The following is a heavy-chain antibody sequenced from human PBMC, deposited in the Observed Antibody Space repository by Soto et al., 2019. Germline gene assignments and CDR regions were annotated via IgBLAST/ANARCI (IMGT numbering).Heavy chain of an antibody. CDR2: INAGNGNT. J-gene: IGHJ4*02. CDR3: ARSIVVVTALDY. V-gene: IGHV1-3*05. Sequence: QVQLVQSGAEEKKPGASVKVSCKASGYTFTSYAMHWVRQAPGQRLEWMGWINAGNGNTKYSQKFQGRVTITRDTSARTAYMDLSSLRSEDRAVYCCARSIVVVTALDYWGQGTLVTVAS. CDR1: GYTFTSYA. D-gene: IGHD2-21*02.